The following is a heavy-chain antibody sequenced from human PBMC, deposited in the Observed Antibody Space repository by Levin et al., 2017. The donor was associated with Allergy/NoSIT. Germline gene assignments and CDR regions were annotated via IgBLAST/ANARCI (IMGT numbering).Heavy chain of an antibody. CDR1: GYKFDTYW. Sequence: PGGSLRLSCKGSGYKFDTYWIGWVRQMPGKGLEWMGAIYPRDSDSRYSPSFQGQVIISVDKSISTAYLQWSSLKVSDTAMYYCARRRSLAASGNWFDPWGQGTLGIVSS. J-gene: IGHJ5*02. CDR3: ARRRSLAASGNWFDP. V-gene: IGHV5-51*01. CDR2: IYPRDSDS. D-gene: IGHD6-13*01.